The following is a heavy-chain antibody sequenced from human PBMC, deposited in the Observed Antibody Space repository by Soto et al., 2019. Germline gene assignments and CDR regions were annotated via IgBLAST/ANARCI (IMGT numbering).Heavy chain of an antibody. CDR1: GFMFGTYW. CDR3: VRATLSWGHYYFRGLDV. CDR2: IKHDGNEK. V-gene: IGHV3-7*01. D-gene: IGHD3-22*01. J-gene: IGHJ6*02. Sequence: SLRLSCAATGFMFGTYWMSWVRQAPGKGLEWVANIKHDGNEKYYADSVKGRFTVSRDNVKNFLHLQMSSLRGDDTGVYFCVRATLSWGHYYFRGLDVWGQGTTVTVSS.